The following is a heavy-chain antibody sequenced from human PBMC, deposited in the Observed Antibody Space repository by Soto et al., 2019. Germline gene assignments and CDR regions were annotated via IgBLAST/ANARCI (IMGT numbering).Heavy chain of an antibody. Sequence: PSETLSLTCAVSGGYIRSGNWWSWVRQPPGKGLEWIGEIYHSGSTNYNPSLKSRVTISVDKSKTQFSLRLSSVTAADTAVYYCARVISPMAPSDYWGQGTLVTVSS. V-gene: IGHV4-4*02. CDR1: GGYIRSGNW. CDR3: ARVISPMAPSDY. D-gene: IGHD3-10*01. CDR2: IYHSGST. J-gene: IGHJ4*02.